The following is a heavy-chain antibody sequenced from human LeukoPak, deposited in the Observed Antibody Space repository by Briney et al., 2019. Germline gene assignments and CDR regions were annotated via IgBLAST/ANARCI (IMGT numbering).Heavy chain of an antibody. D-gene: IGHD6-6*01. V-gene: IGHV3-20*04. CDR2: INWNGGST. CDR3: TTLSQRYSNSSPYYYYYYMDV. Sequence: GGSLRLSCAASGFTFDDYGMSWVRQAPGKGLEWVSGINWNGGSTGYADSVKGRFTISRDNAKNSLYLQMNSLRAEDTALYYCTTLSQRYSNSSPYYYYYYMDVWGKGTTVTVSS. J-gene: IGHJ6*03. CDR1: GFTFDDYG.